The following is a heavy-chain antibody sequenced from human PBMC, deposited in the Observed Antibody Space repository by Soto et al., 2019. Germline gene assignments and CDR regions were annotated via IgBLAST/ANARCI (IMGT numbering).Heavy chain of an antibody. CDR2: INHSGST. CDR1: GGSFSGYY. D-gene: IGHD1-7*01. J-gene: IGHJ4*02. Sequence: SETLSLTCAVYGGSFSGYYWSWIRQPPGKGLEWIGEINHSGSTNYNPSLKSRVTISVDTSKNQFSLKLSSVTAADTAVYYCARGRQNYHYFNYCGQGTLVTVSS. V-gene: IGHV4-34*01. CDR3: ARGRQNYHYFNY.